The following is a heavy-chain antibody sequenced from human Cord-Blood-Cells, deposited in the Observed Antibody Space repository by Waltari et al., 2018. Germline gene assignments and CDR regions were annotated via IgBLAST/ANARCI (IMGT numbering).Heavy chain of an antibody. CDR3: ASCPTCYSNYAFDI. V-gene: IGHV1-69*06. CDR2: IIPIFGTA. J-gene: IGHJ3*02. Sequence: QVQLVQSGAEVKKPGSSVKVSCKASGGTFRSYAISWVRQAPGQGLEWMGGIIPIFGTANYAQKFQGRVTITADKSTSTAYMELSSLRSEDTAVYYCASCPTCYSNYAFDIWGQGTMVTVSS. CDR1: GGTFRSYA. D-gene: IGHD4-4*01.